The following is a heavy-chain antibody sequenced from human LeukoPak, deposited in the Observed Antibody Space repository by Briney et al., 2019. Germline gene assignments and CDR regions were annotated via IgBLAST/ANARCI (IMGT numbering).Heavy chain of an antibody. CDR1: GGSISSYY. CDR3: ARGGRLWALFHWFHP. J-gene: IGHJ5*02. Sequence: PSETLSLTCTVSGGSISSYYWSWIRQPPGKGLEWIGYIYYSGSTNYNPSLKSRVTISVDTSKNQFSLKLSPVTAADTAVYYCARGGRLWALFHWFHPWGQGTLVTVSS. CDR2: IYYSGST. D-gene: IGHD3-16*01. V-gene: IGHV4-59*01.